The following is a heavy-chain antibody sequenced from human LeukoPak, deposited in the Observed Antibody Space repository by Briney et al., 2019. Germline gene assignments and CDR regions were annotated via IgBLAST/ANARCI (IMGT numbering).Heavy chain of an antibody. V-gene: IGHV3-48*04. Sequence: VGSLRLSCAASGFTFEIYGMNWIRHAPGKGLERVSHISSGSSPKYYADSVRGRFTISRDNAKKSLYLQMNSLRVEDTAVYYCARGDDGAYWGRGTLVTVSS. J-gene: IGHJ4*02. CDR1: GFTFEIYG. D-gene: IGHD3-16*01. CDR3: ARGDDGAY. CDR2: ISSGSSPK.